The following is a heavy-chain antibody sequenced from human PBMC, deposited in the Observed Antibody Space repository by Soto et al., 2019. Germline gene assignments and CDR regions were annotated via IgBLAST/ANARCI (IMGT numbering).Heavy chain of an antibody. CDR2: IYYSGST. Sequence: SETLSLTCAVYGGSFSCYQWTWIRQPPGKGLEWIGGIYYSGSTYYNPSLKSRVTISVDTSKNQFSLKLSSVTAADTAVYYCARHNYDFWSGYSGPYYFDYWGQGTLVTVSS. CDR3: ARHNYDFWSGYSGPYYFDY. V-gene: IGHV4-34*01. D-gene: IGHD3-3*01. J-gene: IGHJ4*02. CDR1: GGSFSCYQ.